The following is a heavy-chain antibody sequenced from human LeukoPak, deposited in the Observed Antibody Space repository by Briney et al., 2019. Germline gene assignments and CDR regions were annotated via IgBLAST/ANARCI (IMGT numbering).Heavy chain of an antibody. Sequence: GASVKVSCKASGYTFTSYGISWVRQAPGQGLEWMGWISAYNGNTNYAQKLQGRVTMTTDTSTSTAYMELRSLRSDDTAVYYCARAGSDQGSSWYPDYYYYYMDVWGKGTTVTVSS. J-gene: IGHJ6*03. CDR3: ARAGSDQGSSWYPDYYYYYMDV. CDR2: ISAYNGNT. V-gene: IGHV1-18*01. CDR1: GYTFTSYG. D-gene: IGHD6-13*01.